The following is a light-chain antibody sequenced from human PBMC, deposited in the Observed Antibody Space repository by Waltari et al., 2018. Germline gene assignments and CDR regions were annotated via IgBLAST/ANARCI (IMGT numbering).Light chain of an antibody. CDR1: QSIGTS. CDR2: AAS. Sequence: DIQLMQSPSSLSKAVGDRVTITCRASQSIGTSLNWYQQKAGKAPNLLIYAASSLSSGVSSRFSGFGSGTDFTLTITSLQPEDFGTYFCQQGYRTPHTFGQGTKLDIK. V-gene: IGKV1-39*01. J-gene: IGKJ2*01. CDR3: QQGYRTPHT.